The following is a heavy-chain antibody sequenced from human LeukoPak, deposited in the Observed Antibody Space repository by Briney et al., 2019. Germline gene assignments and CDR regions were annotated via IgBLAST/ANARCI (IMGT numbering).Heavy chain of an antibody. D-gene: IGHD5-12*01. CDR1: GGSISSYY. V-gene: IGHV4-59*12. Sequence: PSETLSLTCTVSGGSISSYYWSWIRQPPGKGLEWIGYIYYSGSTNYNPSLKSRVTISVDTSKNQFSLKLSSVTAADTAVYYCARSELRLGAFDIWGQGTMVTVSS. CDR2: IYYSGST. J-gene: IGHJ3*02. CDR3: ARSELRLGAFDI.